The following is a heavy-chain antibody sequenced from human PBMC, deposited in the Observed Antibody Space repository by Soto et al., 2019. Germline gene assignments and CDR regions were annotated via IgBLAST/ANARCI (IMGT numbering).Heavy chain of an antibody. V-gene: IGHV4-59*01. D-gene: IGHD6-13*01. Sequence: QVQLQESGPGLVKPSETLSLTCTVSGGFISSYYCIWIRQPPGKGLEWIGYIYYSGSTNYKPSLKSRVTISVDTSKNQVSLKLSSVTDADTAVYYCARDKGLAAAGEPFDYWGQGTLVTVSS. CDR2: IYYSGST. J-gene: IGHJ4*02. CDR3: ARDKGLAAAGEPFDY. CDR1: GGFISSYY.